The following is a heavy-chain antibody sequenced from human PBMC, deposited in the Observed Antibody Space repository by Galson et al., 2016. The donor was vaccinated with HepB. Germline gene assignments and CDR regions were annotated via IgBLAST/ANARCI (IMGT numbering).Heavy chain of an antibody. J-gene: IGHJ6*03. CDR1: GFSFSNYG. V-gene: IGHV3-30*18. Sequence: SLRLSCAASGFSFSNYGMHWVRQAPGKGLEWVAVMSYAGSNEYYADYVKGRFTISRDNSKNTLYLQMNSLRAEDTAVYYCAKDRRLLWFGEFNYYMDVWGKGTTVTVSS. D-gene: IGHD3-10*01. CDR3: AKDRRLLWFGEFNYYMDV. CDR2: MSYAGSNE.